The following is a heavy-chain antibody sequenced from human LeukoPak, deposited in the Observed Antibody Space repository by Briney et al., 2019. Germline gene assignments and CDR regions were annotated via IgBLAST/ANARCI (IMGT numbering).Heavy chain of an antibody. CDR2: ISGYNGKT. V-gene: IGHV1-18*01. CDR3: ARGSPPRRNYDSSGYYSYYFDY. D-gene: IGHD3-22*01. CDR1: GYTVTRYG. J-gene: IGHJ4*02. Sequence: ASVKVSCKASGYTVTRYGITWVRQAPGQGLEWMGWISGYNGKTKYAQKLQGRVTMTTDTSTSTVYMELRSLRSDDTAVYYCARGSPPRRNYDSSGYYSYYFDYWGQGTLVTVSS.